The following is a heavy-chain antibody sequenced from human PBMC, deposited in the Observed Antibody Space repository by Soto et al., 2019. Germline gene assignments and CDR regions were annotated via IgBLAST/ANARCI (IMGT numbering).Heavy chain of an antibody. V-gene: IGHV4-61*01. CDR2: IYYSGST. J-gene: IGHJ5*02. Sequence: PSETLSLTCTVSGGSVSSGSYYWSWIRQPPGKGLEWIGYIYYSGSTNYNPSLKSRVTISVDTSKNQFSLKLSSVTAADTAVYYCAGDRHLYCSGGSCYFRWFDPWGQGTLVTVSS. D-gene: IGHD2-15*01. CDR3: AGDRHLYCSGGSCYFRWFDP. CDR1: GGSVSSGSYY.